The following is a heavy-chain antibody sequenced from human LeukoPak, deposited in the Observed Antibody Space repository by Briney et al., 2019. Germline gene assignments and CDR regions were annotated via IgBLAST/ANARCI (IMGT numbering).Heavy chain of an antibody. CDR2: IIPIFGTA. CDR3: ARAPFGVGNFDL. CDR1: GGTFSSYA. Sequence: SVKVSCKASGGTFSSYAISWVRQAPGQGLEWMGGIIPIFGTANYAQKFQGRVTITTDESTSTAYMELSSLRSEDTAVYYCARAPFGVGNFDLWGRGTLVTVSS. D-gene: IGHD3-16*01. V-gene: IGHV1-69*05. J-gene: IGHJ2*01.